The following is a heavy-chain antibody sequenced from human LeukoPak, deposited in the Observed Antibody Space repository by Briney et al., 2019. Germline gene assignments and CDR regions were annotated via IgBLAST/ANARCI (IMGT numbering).Heavy chain of an antibody. D-gene: IGHD6-6*01. J-gene: IGHJ4*02. CDR2: IKQDGSEK. CDR1: GFTSSTYW. V-gene: IGHV3-7*03. CDR3: AKGVAARTGRYYFDY. Sequence: GGSLRLSCAASGFTSSTYWMSWVRQAPGKGLEWVANIKQDGSEKYYVDSVKGRFTISRDNAKNSVYLQMNSLRAEDTAVYYCAKGVAARTGRYYFDYWGQGTLVTVSS.